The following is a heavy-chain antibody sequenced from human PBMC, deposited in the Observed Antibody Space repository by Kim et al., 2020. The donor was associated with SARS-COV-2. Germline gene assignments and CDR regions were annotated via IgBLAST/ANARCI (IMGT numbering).Heavy chain of an antibody. D-gene: IGHD4-17*01. CDR2: ISGSGGST. V-gene: IGHV3-23*01. CDR1: GFTFSSYA. Sequence: GGSLRLSCAASGFTFSSYAMSWVRQAPGKGLEWVSAISGSGGSTYYADSVKGRFTISRDNSKNTLYLQMNSLRAEDTAVYYCAKATQSRLPTHPAFDYWGQGTLVTVSS. J-gene: IGHJ4*02. CDR3: AKATQSRLPTHPAFDY.